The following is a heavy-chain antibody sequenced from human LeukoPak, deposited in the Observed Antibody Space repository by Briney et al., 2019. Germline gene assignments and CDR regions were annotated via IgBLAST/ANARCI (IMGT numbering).Heavy chain of an antibody. D-gene: IGHD3-9*01. V-gene: IGHV3-11*01. Sequence: GGSLRLSCAASGFTFSDYYVSWIRQAPGKGLEWVSYISSSGSTIYYADSVKGRFTISRDNAKNSLYLQMNSLRAEDTAVYYRARGYYDILTLLDYWGQGTLVTVSS. CDR2: ISSSGSTI. CDR1: GFTFSDYY. CDR3: ARGYYDILTLLDY. J-gene: IGHJ4*02.